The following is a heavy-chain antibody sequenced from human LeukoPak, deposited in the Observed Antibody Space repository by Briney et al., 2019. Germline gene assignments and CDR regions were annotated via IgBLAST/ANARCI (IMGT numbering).Heavy chain of an antibody. CDR3: ASGGAGIAAAP. J-gene: IGHJ3*01. V-gene: IGHV4-59*01. Sequence: PSGTLSLTCTVSGGSISSYYWSWIRQPPGKGLEWIGYIYYSGSTNYHPSLKSRVTISVDTSKNQFSLKLTSVTAADTAIYYCASGGAGIAAAPWGQGTMVTVSS. CDR2: IYYSGST. CDR1: GGSISSYY. D-gene: IGHD6-13*01.